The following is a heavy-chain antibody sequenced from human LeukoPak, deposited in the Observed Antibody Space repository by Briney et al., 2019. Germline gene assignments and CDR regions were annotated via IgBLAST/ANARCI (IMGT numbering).Heavy chain of an antibody. CDR2: IKQDGSGK. CDR1: GFTFSSYW. Sequence: GGSLRLSCAASGFTFSSYWMSWVRQAPGKGLEWVANIKQDGSGKYYVDSVKGRFTISRDNAKNSLYLQMDSLRAEDTAVYYCARVGNGYSYGSWGQGTLVTVSS. J-gene: IGHJ4*02. CDR3: ARVGNGYSYGS. D-gene: IGHD5-18*01. V-gene: IGHV3-7*01.